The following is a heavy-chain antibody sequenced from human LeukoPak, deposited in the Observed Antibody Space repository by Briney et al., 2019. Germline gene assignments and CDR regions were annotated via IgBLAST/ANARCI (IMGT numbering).Heavy chain of an antibody. J-gene: IGHJ6*02. Sequence: GASVKVSCKASGYTFTSYGISWVRQAPGQGLEWMGWISAYNGNTNYAQKLQGRVTMTTDTSTSTAYMELRSLRSDDTAVYYCARDDKTDYYYGMDVWGQGTTVTDSS. CDR1: GYTFTSYG. CDR2: ISAYNGNT. CDR3: ARDDKTDYYYGMDV. V-gene: IGHV1-18*01.